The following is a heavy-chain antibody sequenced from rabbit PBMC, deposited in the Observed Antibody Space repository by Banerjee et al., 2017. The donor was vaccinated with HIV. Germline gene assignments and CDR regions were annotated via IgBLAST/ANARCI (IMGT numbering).Heavy chain of an antibody. J-gene: IGHJ4*01. D-gene: IGHD2-1*01. CDR3: ARASYDDYGDWNYFNL. CDR2: IGTDSGST. V-gene: IGHV1S45*01. Sequence: QEQLEESGGGLVKPGGTLTLTCKASGFSFSSGYYMCWVRQAPGKGLEWIGCIGTDSGSTWYASWAKGRFTISKTSSTTVTLQMTSLTAADTATYFCARASYDDYGDWNYFNLWGPGTLVTVS. CDR1: GFSFSSGYY.